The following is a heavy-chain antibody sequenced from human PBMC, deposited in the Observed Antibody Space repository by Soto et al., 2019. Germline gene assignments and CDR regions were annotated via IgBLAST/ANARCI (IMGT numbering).Heavy chain of an antibody. CDR2: IYYSGST. D-gene: IGHD3-22*01. Sequence: PSETLSLTCTVSGGSSSSGDYYWSGIRQPPGKGLEWIGYIYYSGSTYYNPSLKSRVTISVDTSKNQFSLKLSSVTAADTAVYYCAREGRYYYDSSGYYEYWGQGTLVTVSS. V-gene: IGHV4-30-4*01. CDR3: AREGRYYYDSSGYYEY. J-gene: IGHJ4*02. CDR1: GGSSSSGDYY.